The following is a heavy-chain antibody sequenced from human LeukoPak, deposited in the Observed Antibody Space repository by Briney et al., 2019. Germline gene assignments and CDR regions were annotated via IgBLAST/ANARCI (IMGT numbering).Heavy chain of an antibody. CDR3: ARGLALGLTVTPKAFDY. J-gene: IGHJ4*01. Sequence: GGSLRLSCVVSGFTFDSYSMNWVRQAPGKGLEWISYISNSGSPIYYADSVKGRFTISRDKDKSSLYLQMNSLAADDTAGYYCARGLALGLTVTPKAFDYWGYGTLVTVSS. V-gene: IGHV3-48*01. CDR1: GFTFDSYS. D-gene: IGHD4-11*01. CDR2: ISNSGSPI.